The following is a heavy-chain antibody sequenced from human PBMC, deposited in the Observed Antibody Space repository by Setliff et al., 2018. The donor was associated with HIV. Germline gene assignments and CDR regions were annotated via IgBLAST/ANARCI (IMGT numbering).Heavy chain of an antibody. CDR1: GGSISSGGYY. V-gene: IGHV4-31*03. CDR3: ARETYYYDNPQYYYYYMDV. CDR2: IHYSGNT. Sequence: SETLSLTCTVSGGSISSGGYYWSWIRHHPGKGLEWIGYIHYSGNTYYNPSLKSRLTISIDTPKNQFSLKLRSVTAADTAVYYCARETYYYDNPQYYYYYMDVWGKGTTVTAP. J-gene: IGHJ6*03. D-gene: IGHD3-22*01.